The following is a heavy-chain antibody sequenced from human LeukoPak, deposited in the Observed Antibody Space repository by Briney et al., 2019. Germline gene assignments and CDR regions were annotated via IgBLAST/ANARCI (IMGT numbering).Heavy chain of an antibody. D-gene: IGHD2-2*02. CDR2: ISWDGGST. J-gene: IGHJ4*02. V-gene: IGHV3-43D*03. Sequence: GGSLRLSCAASGFTFDDYAMHWVRQAPGKGLEWVSLISWDGGSTYYADSVKGRFTISRDNSKNSLYLQMNSLRAEDTALYYCAKDNSLGYCSSTSCYIDYWGQGTLVTVSS. CDR3: AKDNSLGYCSSTSCYIDY. CDR1: GFTFDDYA.